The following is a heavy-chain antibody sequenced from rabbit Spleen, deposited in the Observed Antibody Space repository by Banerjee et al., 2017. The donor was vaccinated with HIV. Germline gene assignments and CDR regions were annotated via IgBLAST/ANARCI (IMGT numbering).Heavy chain of an antibody. CDR3: ARDTSSSFSSYGMDL. J-gene: IGHJ6*01. D-gene: IGHD1-1*01. V-gene: IGHV1S45*01. CDR2: IDSGSSGFT. CDR1: GFSFSNKAV. Sequence: LVESGGGLVKPEGSLKLSCTASGFSFSNKAVMCWVRQAPGKGLEWIACIDSGSSGFTYFATWAKGRFTCSKTSSTTVTLQMTRLTAADTATYFCARDTSSSFSSYGMDLWGPGTLVTVS.